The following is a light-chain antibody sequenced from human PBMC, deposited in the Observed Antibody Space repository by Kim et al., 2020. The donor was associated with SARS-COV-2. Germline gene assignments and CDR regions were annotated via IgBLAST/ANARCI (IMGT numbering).Light chain of an antibody. CDR2: QDS. CDR3: QAWDSSTVV. CDR1: KLGDKY. V-gene: IGLV3-1*01. Sequence: SYELTQPPSVSVSPGQTASITCSGDKLGDKYACWYQQKPGQYPVLVIYQDSKRPSGIPERFSGYNFGNTATLTISGTQAMDEADYYCQAWDSSTVV. J-gene: IGLJ2*01.